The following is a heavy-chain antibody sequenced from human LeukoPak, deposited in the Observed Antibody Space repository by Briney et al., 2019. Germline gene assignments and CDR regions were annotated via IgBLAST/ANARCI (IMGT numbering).Heavy chain of an antibody. CDR2: ISGSGGST. CDR3: AKDARSSFDY. J-gene: IGHJ4*02. D-gene: IGHD3-10*01. V-gene: IGHV3-23*01. Sequence: XWXRXXPXXXLEWFSAISGSGGSTYYADSVKGRFTISRDNSKNTLYLQMNSLRAEDTAVYYCAKDARSSFDYWGQGTLVTVSS.